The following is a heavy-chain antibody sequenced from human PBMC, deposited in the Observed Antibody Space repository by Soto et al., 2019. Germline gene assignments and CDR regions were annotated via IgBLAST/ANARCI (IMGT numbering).Heavy chain of an antibody. CDR1: GGSISSGGYY. CDR2: IYYSGST. D-gene: IGHD5-12*01. CDR3: ARGIEMATIWVWFDP. Sequence: QVQLQESGPGLVKTSQTLSLTCTVSGGSISSGGYYWSWIRQHPGKGLEWIGYIYYSGSTYYNPSLKSRVTISVDTSKNQFSLKLSSVTAADTAVYYCARGIEMATIWVWFDPWGQGTLVTVSS. V-gene: IGHV4-31*03. J-gene: IGHJ5*02.